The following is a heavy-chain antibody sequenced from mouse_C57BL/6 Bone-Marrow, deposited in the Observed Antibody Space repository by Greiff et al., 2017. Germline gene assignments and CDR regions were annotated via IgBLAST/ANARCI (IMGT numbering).Heavy chain of an antibody. V-gene: IGHV1-82*01. CDR2: IYPGDGAT. CDR1: GYAFSSSW. D-gene: IGHD2-2*01. Sequence: QVQLQQSGPELVKPGASVKISCKASGYAFSSSWMNWVKQRPGKGLEWIGRIYPGDGATNYNGKFKGKATLTADNSSSTDYMQLSSQTSEDSAVYFCARGGYDAWFAYWGQGTLVTVSA. CDR3: ARGGYDAWFAY. J-gene: IGHJ3*01.